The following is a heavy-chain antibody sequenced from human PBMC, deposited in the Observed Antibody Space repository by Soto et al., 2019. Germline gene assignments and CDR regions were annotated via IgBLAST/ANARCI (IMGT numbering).Heavy chain of an antibody. CDR1: AFTFSNYA. J-gene: IGHJ4*02. CDR3: ARDDDRKIDN. CDR2: ISTDGSTR. V-gene: IGHV3-30-3*01. Sequence: PGGSLRLSCAVSAFTFSNYAMHWVRQAPGKGLEWVAVISTDGSTRYYADSVKGRFTISRDNSRNTLNLHMNSLRADDTALYYCARDDDRKIDNWGQGTQVTVSS.